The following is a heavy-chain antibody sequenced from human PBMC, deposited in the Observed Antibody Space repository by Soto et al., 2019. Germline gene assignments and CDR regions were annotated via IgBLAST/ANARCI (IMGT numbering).Heavy chain of an antibody. D-gene: IGHD3-16*01. CDR2: ISFGGVSE. J-gene: IGHJ5*02. CDR1: GFTFSKHA. CDR3: ARATMLTSYNWLDP. V-gene: IGHV3-30-3*01. Sequence: PGGSLRLSCSGSGFTFSKHAVHWVRQAPGKGLEWVALISFGGVSEAYTPSVKGRFTISRDNSNNTLSLDMSSLRLEDTAIYYCARATMLTSYNWLDPWGPGTLVTVSS.